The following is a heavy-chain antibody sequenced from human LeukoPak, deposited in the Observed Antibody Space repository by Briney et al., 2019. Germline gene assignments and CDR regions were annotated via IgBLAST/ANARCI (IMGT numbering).Heavy chain of an antibody. J-gene: IGHJ4*01. CDR2: ISYDGSNK. CDR3: AKDIAVAAHGGNY. D-gene: IGHD6-19*01. V-gene: IGHV3-30*18. Sequence: PGRSLRLSCAASGFTFSSYGMHWVRQAPGKGLEWVAVISYDGSNKYYADSVKGRFTISRDNSKNTLYLQMNSLRAEDTAVYYCAKDIAVAAHGGNYWGQEPWSPSPQ. CDR1: GFTFSSYG.